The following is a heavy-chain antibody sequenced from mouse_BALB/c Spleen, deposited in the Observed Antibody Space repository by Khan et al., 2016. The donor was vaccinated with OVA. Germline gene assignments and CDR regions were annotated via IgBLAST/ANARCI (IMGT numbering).Heavy chain of an antibody. CDR2: IWGDGST. CDR1: GFSLTTYG. J-gene: IGHJ4*01. Sequence: QVPLKESGPGLVAPSQSLSITCTVSGFSLTTYGVNWVRQPPGKGLEWLAVIWGDGSTNYHSALISRLSISKDNSKSQVFLKLNSLQTDDTATYXWVRQNCGTLYAMEYWGQGTSVTVSS. CDR3: VRQNCGTLYAMEY. D-gene: IGHD2-1*01. V-gene: IGHV2-3*01.